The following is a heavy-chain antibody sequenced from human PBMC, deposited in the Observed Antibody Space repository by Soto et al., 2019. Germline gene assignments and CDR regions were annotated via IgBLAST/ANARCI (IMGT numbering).Heavy chain of an antibody. Sequence: EVQLLESGGGLVQPGGSLRLSCAASGFTFSSYAMSWVRQAPGKGLEWVSAISGSGGSTYYADSVKGRFTISRDNSENTLYLQMNGLGAEDTAVYYCAKVSSGWYVGAFGIWGQGTMVTVSS. CDR1: GFTFSSYA. CDR2: ISGSGGST. V-gene: IGHV3-23*01. J-gene: IGHJ3*02. CDR3: AKVSSGWYVGAFGI. D-gene: IGHD6-19*01.